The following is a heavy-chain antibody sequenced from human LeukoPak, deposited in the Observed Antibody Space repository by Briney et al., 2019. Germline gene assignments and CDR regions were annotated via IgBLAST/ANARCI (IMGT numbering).Heavy chain of an antibody. V-gene: IGHV3-23*01. CDR2: VVGNGGTT. D-gene: IGHD6-19*01. CDR1: GFTFVNYA. J-gene: IGHJ4*02. CDR3: AKARLSTGWAYNDY. Sequence: GGSLRLSCAASGFTFVNYAMSWVRQALGKGLEWVSAVVGNGGTTFYADSVKGRFTISRDNSKNTVYLQIHSLRGEDTAVYYCAKARLSTGWAYNDYWGQGTLVTVSS.